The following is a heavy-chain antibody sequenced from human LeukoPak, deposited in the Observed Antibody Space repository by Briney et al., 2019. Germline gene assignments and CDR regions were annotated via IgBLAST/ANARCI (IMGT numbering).Heavy chain of an antibody. CDR1: GFTVSSNY. D-gene: IGHD2-2*01. Sequence: PGGSLRLSCAASGFTVSSNYMTWVRQAPGKGLEWGSVIYSGGGTFYADSVKGRFTISRDNSKNTMYLQMNSLRAEDTAVYYCGRGPSVVGRGGDYWGQGTLVTVSS. CDR3: GRGPSVVGRGGDY. CDR2: IYSGGGT. J-gene: IGHJ4*02. V-gene: IGHV3-53*01.